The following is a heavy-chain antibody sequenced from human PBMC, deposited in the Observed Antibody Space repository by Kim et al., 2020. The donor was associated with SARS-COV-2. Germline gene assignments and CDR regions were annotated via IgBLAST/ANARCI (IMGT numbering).Heavy chain of an antibody. D-gene: IGHD6-13*01. Sequence: SPTLQRPVTISVDTAKNQFSLRLSAVTAADTAVYYCARAYSSSWDWYFDLWGRGTLVTVSS. CDR3: ARAYSSSWDWYFDL. J-gene: IGHJ2*01. V-gene: IGHV4-59*01.